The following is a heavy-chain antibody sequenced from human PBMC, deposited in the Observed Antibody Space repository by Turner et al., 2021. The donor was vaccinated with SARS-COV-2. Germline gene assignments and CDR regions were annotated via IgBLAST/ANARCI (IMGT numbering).Heavy chain of an antibody. J-gene: IGHJ3*02. CDR1: GYTFTGYY. CDR3: AVLEMATITDAFDI. Sequence: QVQLVQSGAEVKKPGASVKVSCKSSGYTFTGYYMHWVRQAPGQGLEWMGWINPNSGGTNYAQKFQGRVTMTRDTSISTAYMELSRMRSDDTAVYYCAVLEMATITDAFDIWGQGTMVTVSS. CDR2: INPNSGGT. V-gene: IGHV1-2*02. D-gene: IGHD5-12*01.